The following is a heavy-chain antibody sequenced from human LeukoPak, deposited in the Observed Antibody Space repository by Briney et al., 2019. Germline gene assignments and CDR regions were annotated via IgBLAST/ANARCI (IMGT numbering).Heavy chain of an antibody. Sequence: SVKVSCKASGLTFRTSAMQWVRQTRGQGLEWIGWTVLGSGDTNYAQSLKERLTITRDMSTSTAYMELSSPRSEDTAMYYCAAGFSNRGYIYWGQGTLVTVSS. CDR2: TVLGSGDT. D-gene: IGHD6-13*01. J-gene: IGHJ4*02. V-gene: IGHV1-58*02. CDR1: GLTFRTSA. CDR3: AAGFSNRGYIY.